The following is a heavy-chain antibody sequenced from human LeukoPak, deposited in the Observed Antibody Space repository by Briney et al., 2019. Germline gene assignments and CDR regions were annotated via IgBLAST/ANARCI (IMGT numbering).Heavy chain of an antibody. CDR3: AKRIQSAMATGY. V-gene: IGHV3-23*01. J-gene: IGHJ4*02. D-gene: IGHD5-18*01. Sequence: PGGTLRLSCAASRFTFSSYGMSWVRQAPGKGLEWVSDISGSGGSTYYADSVKGRFTISRDNSKDTMYRQMNSLRAEDTAVYYCAKRIQSAMATGYWGQGTLVTVSS. CDR2: ISGSGGST. CDR1: RFTFSSYG.